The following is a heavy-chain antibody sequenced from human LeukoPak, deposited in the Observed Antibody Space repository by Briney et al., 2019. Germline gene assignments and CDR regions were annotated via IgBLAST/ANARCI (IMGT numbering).Heavy chain of an antibody. CDR3: ATLWGGLRDVTGQIDYYYYYMDV. D-gene: IGHD3-10*01. Sequence: SETLSLTCAVYGGSFSGYYWSWIRQPPGKGLEWIGEINHSGSTNYNPSLKSRVTISVDTSKNQFSLKLSSVTAADTAVYYCATLWGGLRDVTGQIDYYYYYMDVWGKGTTVTVSS. CDR1: GGSFSGYY. V-gene: IGHV4-34*01. CDR2: INHSGST. J-gene: IGHJ6*03.